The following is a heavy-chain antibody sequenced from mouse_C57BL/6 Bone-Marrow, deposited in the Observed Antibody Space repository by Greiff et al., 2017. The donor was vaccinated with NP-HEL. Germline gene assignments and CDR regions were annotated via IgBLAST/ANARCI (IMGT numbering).Heavy chain of an antibody. V-gene: IGHV5-9-1*02. D-gene: IGHD1-1*01. CDR3: TRDPSSYDYYAMDY. J-gene: IGHJ4*01. Sequence: EVMLVESGEGLVKPGGSLKLSCAASGFTFSSYAMSWVRQTPEKRLEWVAYISSGGDYIYYADTVKGRFTISRDNARKTLYLQMSSLKSEDTAMYYCTRDPSSYDYYAMDYWGQGTSVTVSS. CDR2: ISSGGDYI. CDR1: GFTFSSYA.